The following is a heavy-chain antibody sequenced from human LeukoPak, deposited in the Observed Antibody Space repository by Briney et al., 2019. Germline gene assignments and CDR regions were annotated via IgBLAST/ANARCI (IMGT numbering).Heavy chain of an antibody. D-gene: IGHD1-26*01. J-gene: IGHJ4*02. CDR2: IYYSGST. V-gene: IGHV4-39*07. CDR1: GGSISSSSYY. Sequence: SETLSLTCTVSGGSISSSSYYWGWIRQPPGKGLEWIGSIYYSGSTYYNPSLKSRVTISVDTSKNQFSLNLSSVTAADTAVYYCARLTGGSWPPSYSVDYWGQGTLVTVSS. CDR3: ARLTGGSWPPSYSVDY.